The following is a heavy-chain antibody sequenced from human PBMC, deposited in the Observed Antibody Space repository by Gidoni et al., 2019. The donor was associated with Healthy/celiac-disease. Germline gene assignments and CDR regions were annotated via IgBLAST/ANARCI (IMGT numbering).Heavy chain of an antibody. V-gene: IGHV1-24*01. Sequence: QVQLVQSGAEVKKPGASVQVSCKVSGYTLTELSMHWVRQAPGKGLEWMGGFDPEDGETIYAQKFQGRVTMTEDTSTDTAYTELSSLRSEDTAVYYCATVQPHYDFWSGSKEDWFDPWGQGTLVTVSS. CDR1: GYTLTELS. CDR3: ATVQPHYDFWSGSKEDWFDP. J-gene: IGHJ5*02. CDR2: FDPEDGET. D-gene: IGHD3-3*01.